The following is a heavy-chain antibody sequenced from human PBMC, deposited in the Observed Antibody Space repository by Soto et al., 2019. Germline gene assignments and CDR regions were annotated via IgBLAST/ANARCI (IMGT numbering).Heavy chain of an antibody. D-gene: IGHD4-17*01. J-gene: IGHJ4*02. V-gene: IGHV4-34*01. Sequence: LSLTCAGACGSLMGYYWSWIRQPPGKGLEWIGEINHSGSTNYNPPLKSRVTISVDTSKNQFSLKLSSVTAADTAVYYCARHRLRPKFDYWGQGTLVTV. CDR3: ARHRLRPKFDY. CDR2: INHSGST. CDR1: CGSLMGYY.